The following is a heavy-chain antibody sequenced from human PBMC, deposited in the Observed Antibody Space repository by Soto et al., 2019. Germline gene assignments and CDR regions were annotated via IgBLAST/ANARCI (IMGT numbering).Heavy chain of an antibody. D-gene: IGHD1-7*01. Sequence: PSETLSLTCTVSGGSISSGDYYWSWIRQPPGKGLEWIGYIYYSGSTYYNPSLKSRVTISVDTSKNQFSLKLSSVTASDTAVYYCIGNNWNSNPIFGSSYYGLDVWGQGTTVTVSS. J-gene: IGHJ6*02. CDR2: IYYSGST. V-gene: IGHV4-30-4*01. CDR1: GGSISSGDYY. CDR3: IGNNWNSNPIFGSSYYGLDV.